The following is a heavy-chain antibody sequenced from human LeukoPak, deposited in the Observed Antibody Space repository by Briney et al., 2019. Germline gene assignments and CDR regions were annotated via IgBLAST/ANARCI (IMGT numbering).Heavy chain of an antibody. Sequence: ASVKVSCKASGGTFSSYAISWVRQAPGQGLEWMGRIIPILGIANYAQKFQGRVTITADKSTSTAYMELSSLRSEDTAVYYCARDQRFSGYDYSSHWGQGTLVTVSS. CDR1: GGTFSSYA. J-gene: IGHJ4*02. V-gene: IGHV1-69*04. CDR2: IIPILGIA. D-gene: IGHD5-12*01. CDR3: ARDQRFSGYDYSSH.